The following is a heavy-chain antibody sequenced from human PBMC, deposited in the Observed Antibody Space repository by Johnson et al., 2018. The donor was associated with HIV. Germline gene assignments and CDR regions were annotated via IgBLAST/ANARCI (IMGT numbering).Heavy chain of an antibody. CDR3: ARAFMSSGSYYDAFDI. CDR2: ISYDGSNK. J-gene: IGHJ3*02. Sequence: QEQLVESGGGVVQPGRSLRLSCAASGFTFSSYAMHWVRQAPGKGLEWVAVISYDGSNKYYADSVKGRFTISRDNSKNTLYLQMNSLRAEDTAIYYCARAFMSSGSYYDAFDIWGQGTMVIVSS. CDR1: GFTFSSYA. D-gene: IGHD1-26*01. V-gene: IGHV3-30*04.